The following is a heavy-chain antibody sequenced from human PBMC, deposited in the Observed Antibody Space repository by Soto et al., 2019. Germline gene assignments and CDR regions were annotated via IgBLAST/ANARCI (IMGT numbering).Heavy chain of an antibody. D-gene: IGHD3-9*01. V-gene: IGHV3-21*01. Sequence: RRLSCTASGFAFSSYSMNWVRQAPGKGLEWVSSISSSSSYIYYADSVKGRFTISRDNAKNSLYLQMNSLRAEDTAVYYCAAITQDYDILTGYNWFEPWGQGTLVTVSS. CDR1: GFAFSSYS. CDR3: AAITQDYDILTGYNWFEP. CDR2: ISSSSSYI. J-gene: IGHJ5*02.